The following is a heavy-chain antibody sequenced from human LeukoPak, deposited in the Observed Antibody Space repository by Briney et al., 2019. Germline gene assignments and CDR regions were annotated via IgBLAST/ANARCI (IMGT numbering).Heavy chain of an antibody. V-gene: IGHV3-48*03. CDR2: ISSSGGTM. D-gene: IGHD6-19*01. J-gene: IGHJ4*02. CDR1: GFTFSSYE. Sequence: GGSLRLSCAASGFTFSSYEMNWVRQAPGKGLEWVSYISSSGGTMYYADSVKGRFTISRDNAKNSLYLQMNSLRVEDTAAYYCARDRQVDGAFDYWGQGTLVTVTS. CDR3: ARDRQVDGAFDY.